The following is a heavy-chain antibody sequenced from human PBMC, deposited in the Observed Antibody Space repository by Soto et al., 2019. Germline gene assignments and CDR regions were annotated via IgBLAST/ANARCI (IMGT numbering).Heavy chain of an antibody. Sequence: QLQLQESGPGLVKPSETLSLTCTVSGGSISSSSYYWGWIRQPPGTGLEWIGIIYYSGITYCNPSLKSRVTISVDTSKNQFSLKLSSVTAADTAVYYCASPKIAFYNWFDPWGQGTLVTVSS. J-gene: IGHJ5*02. V-gene: IGHV4-39*01. D-gene: IGHD3-3*02. CDR3: ASPKIAFYNWFDP. CDR1: GGSISSSSYY. CDR2: IYYSGIT.